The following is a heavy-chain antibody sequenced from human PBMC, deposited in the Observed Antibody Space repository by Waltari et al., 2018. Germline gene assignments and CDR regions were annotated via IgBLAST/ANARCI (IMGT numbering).Heavy chain of an antibody. CDR1: GFTFSTYN. D-gene: IGHD1-1*01. J-gene: IGHJ4*02. CDR3: ARDLNWSAFDY. V-gene: IGHV3-21*01. CDR2: IRGSRTYI. Sequence: EVQLVESGGGLVKPGGSLRLSCAASGFTFSTYNMNWVHQAPGRGRAWVSEIRGSRTYINYADSVKGPFTISRDNAKNSLYLQMNSLRAEDTAVYYCARDLNWSAFDYWGQGTLVTVSS.